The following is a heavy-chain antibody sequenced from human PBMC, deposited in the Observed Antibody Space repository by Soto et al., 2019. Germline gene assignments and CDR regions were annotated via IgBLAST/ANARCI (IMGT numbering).Heavy chain of an antibody. V-gene: IGHV3-33*01. D-gene: IGHD3-10*01. Sequence: QVQLVESGGGVVQPGRSLRLSCAASGFTFSSYGMHWVRQAPGKGLERVAVIWYDGSNKYYADSVQGRFTISRDNSKNTLYLQMNGQRAEDTSVYYCARVLLWLGGGFDYWGQGTLVTVSS. CDR1: GFTFSSYG. CDR2: IWYDGSNK. CDR3: ARVLLWLGGGFDY. J-gene: IGHJ4*02.